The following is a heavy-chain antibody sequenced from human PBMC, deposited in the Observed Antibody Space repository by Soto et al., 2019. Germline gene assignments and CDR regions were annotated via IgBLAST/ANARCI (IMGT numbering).Heavy chain of an antibody. CDR1: GGTFSSYT. J-gene: IGHJ3*02. V-gene: IGHV1-69*02. CDR2: IIPILGIA. D-gene: IGHD3-9*01. CDR3: ATSDYDILTGYPDDAFDI. Sequence: SVKVSCKASGGTFSSYTISWVRQAPGQGLEWMGRIIPILGIANYAQKFQGRVTITADKSTSTAYMELSSLRSEDTAVYYCATSDYDILTGYPDDAFDIWGQGTMVTVSS.